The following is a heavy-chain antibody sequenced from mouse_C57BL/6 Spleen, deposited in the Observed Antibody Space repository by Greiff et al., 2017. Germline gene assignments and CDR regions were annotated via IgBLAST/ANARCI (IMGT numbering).Heavy chain of an antibody. CDR1: GYTFTSYW. V-gene: IGHV1-64*01. CDR3: ATPDGYYGGYAMDY. Sequence: QVQLQQPGAELVKPGASVKLSCKASGYTFTSYWMHWVKQRPGQGLEWIGMIHPNSGSTNYNEKFKSKATLTVDKSSSTAYMQLSSLTSEDSAVYYCATPDGYYGGYAMDYWGQGTSVTVSS. J-gene: IGHJ4*01. D-gene: IGHD2-3*01. CDR2: IHPNSGST.